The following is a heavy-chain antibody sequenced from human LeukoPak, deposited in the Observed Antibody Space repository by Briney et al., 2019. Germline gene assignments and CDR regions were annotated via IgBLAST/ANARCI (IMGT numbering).Heavy chain of an antibody. CDR2: IYTDGSST. Sequence: GGSLRLSCGASGFTFSSYWMHWVRQAPGKGLVWVSRIYTDGSSTNYTDSVKGRFTISRDNAKNTLYLKMNSLRAEDTAVYYCARVTPRSDAFDIWGQGTMVTVSS. CDR1: GFTFSSYW. V-gene: IGHV3-74*01. CDR3: ARVTPRSDAFDI. J-gene: IGHJ3*02.